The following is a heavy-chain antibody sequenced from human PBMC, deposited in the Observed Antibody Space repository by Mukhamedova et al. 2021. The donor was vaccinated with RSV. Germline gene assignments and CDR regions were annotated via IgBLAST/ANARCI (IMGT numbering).Heavy chain of an antibody. D-gene: IGHD3-3*01. J-gene: IGHJ3*02. CDR3: MRHMRPESGVVGFDI. Sequence: VKGRFTISRDDSKSTAYLQMNSLKTEDTAVYYCMRHMRPESGVVGFDIWGQGTVVTVSS. V-gene: IGHV3-73*01.